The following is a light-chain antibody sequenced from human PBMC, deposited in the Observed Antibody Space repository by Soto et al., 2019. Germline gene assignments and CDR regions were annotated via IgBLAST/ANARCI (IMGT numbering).Light chain of an antibody. J-gene: IGKJ1*01. CDR1: QSISRW. CDR2: AAS. V-gene: IGKV1-12*01. CDR3: KQANFSPPT. Sequence: DIQMTQSPSSVSASVGDRVTITCRASQSISRWLAWYQQRPGKAPNLLIYAASNLQSGVPSRFSGSGSGTNSTLPTSSLRPEDLPPSYFKQANFSPPTFGQGTKVEIK.